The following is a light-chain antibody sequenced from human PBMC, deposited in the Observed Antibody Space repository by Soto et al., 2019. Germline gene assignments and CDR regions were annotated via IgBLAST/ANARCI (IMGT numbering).Light chain of an antibody. V-gene: IGKV1-27*01. CDR3: QKYNIAPFT. Sequence: DIQMTQSPSSLSASVGDRVTITCRASQGISNYLAWYQQKPGKVPKLLIYAASTLQSSFPCRFSGSGSGTDFTLTISSLQPADVATYYCQKYNIAPFTFGPGTKVDIK. CDR1: QGISNY. CDR2: AAS. J-gene: IGKJ3*01.